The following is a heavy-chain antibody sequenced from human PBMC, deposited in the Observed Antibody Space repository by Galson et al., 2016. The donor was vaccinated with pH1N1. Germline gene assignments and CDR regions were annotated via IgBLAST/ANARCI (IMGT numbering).Heavy chain of an antibody. J-gene: IGHJ6*02. CDR2: ISGSGGGT. Sequence: SLRLSCAASGLIFNTYAMSWVRQAPGKGLEWVSVISGSGGGTYYADSVKGRFSISRDNSKNTLFLQMNSLRAEDTAVYYCARAGRLLGPYRYYAMDVWGQGTTVTVSS. CDR3: ARAGRLLGPYRYYAMDV. D-gene: IGHD6-25*01. V-gene: IGHV3-23*01. CDR1: GLIFNTYA.